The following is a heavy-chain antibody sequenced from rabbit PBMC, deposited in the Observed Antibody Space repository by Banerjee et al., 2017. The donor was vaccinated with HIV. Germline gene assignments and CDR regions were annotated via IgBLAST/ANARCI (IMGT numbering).Heavy chain of an antibody. V-gene: IGHV1S40*01. Sequence: QSLEESGGDLVKPGASLTLTCTASGFSFSSSYYMCWVRQAPGKGLEWIGCIGTGSVGSTYYASWAKGRFTISKTSSTTVTLQMTSLTAADTATYFCARDPGTYNDGFDPWGQGTLVTVS. J-gene: IGHJ2*01. CDR1: GFSFSSSYY. CDR3: ARDPGTYNDGFDP. CDR2: IGTGSVGST. D-gene: IGHD7-1*01.